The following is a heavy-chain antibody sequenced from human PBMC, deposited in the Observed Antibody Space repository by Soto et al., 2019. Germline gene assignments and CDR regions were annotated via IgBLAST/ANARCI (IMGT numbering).Heavy chain of an antibody. D-gene: IGHD2-2*01. CDR2: INPKSGDT. CDR3: ARPYCTSNSCHNLFDS. CDR1: GYIFTDYY. Sequence: ASVKVSCKASGYIFTDYYINWVRQAPGQGLEWMGWINPKSGDTDYAQNFQGIVTMTTDTSITTAYMELSRLRSDDTAVYYCARPYCTSNSCHNLFDSWGQGTLVTVS. V-gene: IGHV1-2*02. J-gene: IGHJ5*01.